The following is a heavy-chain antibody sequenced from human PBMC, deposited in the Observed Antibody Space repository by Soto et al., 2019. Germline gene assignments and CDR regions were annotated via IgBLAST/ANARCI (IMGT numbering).Heavy chain of an antibody. V-gene: IGHV3-23*01. CDR3: AKDQYYYDSSGYYYDALDI. CDR1: GFTFSSYA. Sequence: PGGSLRLSCAASGFTFSSYAMSWVRQAPGKGLEWVSAISGSGGSTYYADSVKGRFTISRDNSKNTLYLQMNSLRAEDTAVYYCAKDQYYYDSSGYYYDALDIWGQGTMVTAS. CDR2: ISGSGGST. J-gene: IGHJ3*02. D-gene: IGHD3-22*01.